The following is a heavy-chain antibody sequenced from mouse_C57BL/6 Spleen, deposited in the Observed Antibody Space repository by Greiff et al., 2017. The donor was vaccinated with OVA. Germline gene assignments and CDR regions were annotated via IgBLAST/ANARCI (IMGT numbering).Heavy chain of an antibody. Sequence: VMLVESGAELVRPGTSVKVSCKASGYAFTNYLIEWVKQRPGQGLEWIGVINPGSGGTNYNEKFKGKATLTADKSSSTAYMQLSSLTSEDSAVYFCARSRSSEKAWFAYWGQGTLVTVSA. J-gene: IGHJ3*01. CDR1: GYAFTNYL. CDR3: ARSRSSEKAWFAY. D-gene: IGHD1-1*01. V-gene: IGHV1-54*01. CDR2: INPGSGGT.